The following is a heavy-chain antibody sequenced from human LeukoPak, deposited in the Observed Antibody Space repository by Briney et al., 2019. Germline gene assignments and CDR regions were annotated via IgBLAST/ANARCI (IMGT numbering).Heavy chain of an antibody. D-gene: IGHD2-15*01. Sequence: ESLKISCKGSGYSFTSYWIGWVRQMPGKGLEWMGIIYPGDSDTRYSPSFQSQVTISADKSISTAYLQWSSLKASDTAMYYCARGHAYCSGGSCYHDYWGQGTLVTVSS. CDR3: ARGHAYCSGGSCYHDY. CDR2: IYPGDSDT. CDR1: GYSFTSYW. V-gene: IGHV5-51*01. J-gene: IGHJ4*02.